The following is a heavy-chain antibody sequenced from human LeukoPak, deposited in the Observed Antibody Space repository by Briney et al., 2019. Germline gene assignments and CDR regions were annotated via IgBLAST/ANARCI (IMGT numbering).Heavy chain of an antibody. J-gene: IGHJ6*04. Sequence: ASVKVSCKASGYTFTGYYMHWVRQAPGQGLEWMGWINPNSGGTNYAQKFQGWVTMTRDTSISTAYMELSRLRSDDTAVYYCARAPIAAAGKDYHYYYYYGMDVWGKGTTVTVSS. D-gene: IGHD6-13*01. CDR3: ARAPIAAAGKDYHYYYYYGMDV. V-gene: IGHV1-2*04. CDR2: INPNSGGT. CDR1: GYTFTGYY.